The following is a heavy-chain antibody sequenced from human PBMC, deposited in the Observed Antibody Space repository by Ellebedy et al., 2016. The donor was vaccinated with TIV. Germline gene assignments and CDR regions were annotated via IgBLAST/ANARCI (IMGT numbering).Heavy chain of an antibody. CDR2: IYYSGST. J-gene: IGHJ5*02. CDR3: ARGHKGYCSSTSCPNWFDP. Sequence: SETLFLTXIVSGGSISSYYWSWIRQSPGQGLEWIGYIYYSGSTSYNPSLKSRVTISVDTSKNQFSLKLSSVTAADTAVYYCARGHKGYCSSTSCPNWFDPWGQGTLVTVSS. D-gene: IGHD2-2*01. CDR1: GGSISSYY. V-gene: IGHV4-59*12.